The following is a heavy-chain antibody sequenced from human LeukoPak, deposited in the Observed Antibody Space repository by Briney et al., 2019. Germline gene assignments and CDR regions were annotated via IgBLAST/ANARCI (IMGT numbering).Heavy chain of an antibody. Sequence: SQTLSLTCTVSGGSLSSYYSSWVRHPPGRGREWIGYIYYIGSTNYNPSLKSRVTISVDTSKNQFSLKLSSVTAADTAVYYCARHVLSRSGGSCLDPWGQGTLVTVSS. J-gene: IGHJ5*02. D-gene: IGHD2-15*01. CDR3: ARHVLSRSGGSCLDP. CDR2: IYYIGST. CDR1: GGSLSSYY. V-gene: IGHV4-59*08.